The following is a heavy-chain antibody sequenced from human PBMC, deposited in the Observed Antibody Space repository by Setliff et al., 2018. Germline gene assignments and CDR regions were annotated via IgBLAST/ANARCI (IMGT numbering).Heavy chain of an antibody. CDR2: IYHSGNT. Sequence: SETLSLTCTVSGGSISPYFWSWIRQPPGKGLEWIGYIYHSGNTNFNPSLKTRVTMSVDTSKNQFALNLGSVTAADTAVYYCVRDRTAYSYGLDVWGQGTTVTVSS. V-gene: IGHV4-59*01. CDR1: GGSISPYF. CDR3: VRDRTAYSYGLDV. D-gene: IGHD5-18*01. J-gene: IGHJ6*02.